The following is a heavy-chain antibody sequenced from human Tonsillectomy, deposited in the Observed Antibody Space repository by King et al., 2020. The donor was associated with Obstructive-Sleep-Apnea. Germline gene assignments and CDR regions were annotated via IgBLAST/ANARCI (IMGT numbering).Heavy chain of an antibody. CDR3: ARGPVGXXLXXDY. Sequence: LQLQESGPGLVKPSETLSLTCTVSGGSISSYYWSWIRQPPGKGLEWIGYFYYSGSTNYNPSLKSRVTISVDTSKNQFSLKLSSVTAADTAVYYCARGPVGXXLXXDYWXXXTLVXV. CDR2: FYYSGST. CDR1: GGSISSYY. V-gene: IGHV4-59*01. J-gene: IGHJ4*01. D-gene: IGHD3-16*01.